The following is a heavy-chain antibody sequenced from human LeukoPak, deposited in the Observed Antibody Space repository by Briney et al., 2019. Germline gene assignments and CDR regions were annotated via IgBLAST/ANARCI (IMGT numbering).Heavy chain of an antibody. Sequence: GGSLRLSCAAPGFTFSSFAMSWVRLAPGKGLEWVSLLSGNGDATYYADSVKGRFTISRDNSKNTLYLQMNSLRAEDTAIYYCAKDVGTTILDYWGQGTLVTVSS. D-gene: IGHD1-26*01. V-gene: IGHV3-23*01. CDR1: GFTFSSFA. CDR3: AKDVGTTILDY. CDR2: LSGNGDAT. J-gene: IGHJ4*02.